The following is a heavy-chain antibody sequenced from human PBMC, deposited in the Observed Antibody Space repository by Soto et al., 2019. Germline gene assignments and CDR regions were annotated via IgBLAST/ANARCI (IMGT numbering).Heavy chain of an antibody. CDR2: MNPNTGNT. D-gene: IGHD3-10*01. Sequence: QVQLVQSGAEVKKPGASVKVSCKSSGYTFSNYDVNWVRQAPGQGLEWMGWMNPNTGNTGYAQNFQGRITMTGDTPTSTGYMELSGLRSEDTAVYYCASHPEGPLLGFDYWGQGTLVIVSS. V-gene: IGHV1-8*01. CDR1: GYTFSNYD. J-gene: IGHJ4*02. CDR3: ASHPEGPLLGFDY.